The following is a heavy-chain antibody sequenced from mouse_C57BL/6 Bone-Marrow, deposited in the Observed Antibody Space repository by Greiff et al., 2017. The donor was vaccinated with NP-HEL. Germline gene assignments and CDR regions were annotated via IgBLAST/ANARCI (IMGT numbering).Heavy chain of an antibody. CDR3: ARFGYDYYFDY. CDR2: IYPRSGNT. J-gene: IGHJ2*01. V-gene: IGHV1-81*01. CDR1: GYTFTSYG. Sequence: QVQLQQSGAELARPGASVKLSCKASGYTFTSYGRSWVKQRTGQGIEWIGEIYPRSGNTYYNEKFKGKATLTADKSSSTAYSELRSLTSEDSAVYFCARFGYDYYFDYCGQGTTLTVSS. D-gene: IGHD2-2*01.